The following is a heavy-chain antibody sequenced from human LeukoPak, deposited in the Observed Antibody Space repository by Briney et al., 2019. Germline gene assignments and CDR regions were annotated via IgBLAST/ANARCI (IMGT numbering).Heavy chain of an antibody. V-gene: IGHV4-59*01. CDR1: GGSISSYY. CDR3: ASSPHAGIYPNFDY. CDR2: IYYSGST. D-gene: IGHD6-13*01. J-gene: IGHJ4*02. Sequence: SETLSLTCTVSGGSISSYYWSWIRQPPGKGLEWIGYIYYSGSTNYNPSLKSRVTISVDTSKNRFSLKLSSVTAADTAVYYCASSPHAGIYPNFDYWGQGTLVTVSS.